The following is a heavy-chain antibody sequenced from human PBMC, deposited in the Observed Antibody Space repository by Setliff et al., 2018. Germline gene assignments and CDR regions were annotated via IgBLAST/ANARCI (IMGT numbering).Heavy chain of an antibody. CDR3: ARYIPSAGCFDP. J-gene: IGHJ5*02. D-gene: IGHD2-21*01. Sequence: SETLSLTCTVSGDSITSGSDYWNWIRQPAGKGLERIGRIYTTGNTNYNPSLKSRVTISVDTSKKQFSLMLTSVTAADTAVYCCARYIPSAGCFDPWGQGALVTVSS. CDR2: IYTTGNT. V-gene: IGHV4-61*02. CDR1: GDSITSGSDY.